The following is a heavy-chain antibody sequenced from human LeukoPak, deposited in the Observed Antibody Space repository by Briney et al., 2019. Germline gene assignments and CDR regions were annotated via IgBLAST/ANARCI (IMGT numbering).Heavy chain of an antibody. Sequence: QPGGSLILSCAASGFTFSSYWIHWVRQVPGKGLVWVSRIDYDGSITNYADSVKGRFTISRDNARNTLYLQMNSLRVDDTAVYYCVKDLGGNYDYWGQGTLVTVSS. V-gene: IGHV3-74*01. CDR1: GFTFSSYW. CDR2: IDYDGSIT. CDR3: VKDLGGNYDY. D-gene: IGHD1-7*01. J-gene: IGHJ4*02.